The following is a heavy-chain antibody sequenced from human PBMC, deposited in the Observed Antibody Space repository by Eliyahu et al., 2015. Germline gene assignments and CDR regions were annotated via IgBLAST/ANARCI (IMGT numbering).Heavy chain of an antibody. J-gene: IGHJ6*02. CDR1: GFIFSNYA. D-gene: IGHD3-10*01. Sequence: EVQLVESGGGLVQPGGSLLLSCTASGFIFSNYAMHWVRQTPGKGLECVSAINSVGVNTYYTDSTKSRFTISRDNSKNTLYLQMGSLRNEDMAVYYCARFVKFGDSHSFGLDVWGQGTTVTVSS. CDR2: INSVGVNT. V-gene: IGHV3-64*07. CDR3: ARFVKFGDSHSFGLDV.